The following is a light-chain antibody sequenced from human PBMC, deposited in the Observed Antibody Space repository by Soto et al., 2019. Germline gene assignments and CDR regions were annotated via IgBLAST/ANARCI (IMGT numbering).Light chain of an antibody. CDR2: DAS. Sequence: EIMLTQSPATLSLSPGERATLSCRASQSVSSHLAWYQQKPGQAPRLLIYDASNRATGVPARFSGSGSGTDFTLTISSLEPEDFAVYYCQQRSNWPLTFGGGTKVEIK. J-gene: IGKJ4*01. V-gene: IGKV3-11*01. CDR3: QQRSNWPLT. CDR1: QSVSSH.